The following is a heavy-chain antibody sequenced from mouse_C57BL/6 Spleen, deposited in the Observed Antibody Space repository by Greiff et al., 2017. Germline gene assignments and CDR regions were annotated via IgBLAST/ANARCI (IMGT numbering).Heavy chain of an antibody. CDR1: GFTFSSYT. V-gene: IGHV5-9*01. Sequence: EVQLQESGGGLVKPGGSLKLSCAASGFTFSSYTMSWVRQTPEKRLEWVATISGGGGNTYYPDSVKGRFTISRDNAKNTLYLQMSSLRSEDTALYYCARHELRDYFDYWGQGTTLTVSS. CDR3: ARHELRDYFDY. CDR2: ISGGGGNT. D-gene: IGHD1-1*01. J-gene: IGHJ2*01.